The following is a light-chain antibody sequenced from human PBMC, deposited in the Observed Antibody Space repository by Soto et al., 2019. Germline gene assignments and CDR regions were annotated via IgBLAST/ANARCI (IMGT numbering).Light chain of an antibody. Sequence: DIPMTQSPSTLSASVGDRVTITCRASQTISSWLAWYQQKPGKAPNLLIYKTSTLESGVPSRFSGSGSGTEFTLTISSLQPDDFATYYCQQYNTDETFGQGTKVDI. CDR3: QQYNTDET. J-gene: IGKJ1*01. CDR1: QTISSW. CDR2: KTS. V-gene: IGKV1-5*03.